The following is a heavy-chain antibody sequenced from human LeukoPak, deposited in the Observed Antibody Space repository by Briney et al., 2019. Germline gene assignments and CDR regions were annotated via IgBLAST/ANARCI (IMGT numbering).Heavy chain of an antibody. CDR2: INHSGST. J-gene: IGHJ6*02. D-gene: IGHD1-14*01. Sequence: KPSETLSLTCAVYGGSFSGYYWSWIRLPPGKGLEWIGEINHSGSTNYNPSLKSRVTISVDTSKNQFSLKLSSVTAADTAVYYCASARGYYYYGMDVWGQGTTVTVSS. CDR3: ASARGYYYYGMDV. CDR1: GGSFSGYY. V-gene: IGHV4-34*01.